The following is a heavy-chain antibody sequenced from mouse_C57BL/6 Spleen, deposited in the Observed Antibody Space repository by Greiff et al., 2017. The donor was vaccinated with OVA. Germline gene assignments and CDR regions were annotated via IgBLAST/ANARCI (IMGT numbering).Heavy chain of an antibody. J-gene: IGHJ2*01. V-gene: IGHV1-26*01. D-gene: IGHD1-1*01. CDR1: GYTFTDYY. CDR2: INPNNGGT. Sequence: EVKLQQSGPELVKPGASVKISCKASGYTFTDYYMNWVKQSHGKSLEWIGDINPNNGGTSYNQKFKGKATLTVDKSSSTAYMALRSLTSEDSAVYYGARSWDYWARGYYFDYWGQGTTLTVSS. CDR3: ARSWDYWARGYYFDY.